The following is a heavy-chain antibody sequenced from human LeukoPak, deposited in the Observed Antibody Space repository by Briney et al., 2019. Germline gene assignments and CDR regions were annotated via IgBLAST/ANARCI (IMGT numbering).Heavy chain of an antibody. Sequence: SVKVSCKASGGTFSSYAISWVRQAPGQGLEWMGGIIPIFGTANYAQKFQGRVTITTDESTSTAYMELSSLRAEDTAFYYCARDLWGSSSSQLATFDYWGQGTLVTVSS. CDR3: ARDLWGSSSSQLATFDY. V-gene: IGHV1-69*05. J-gene: IGHJ4*02. D-gene: IGHD6-6*01. CDR2: IIPIFGTA. CDR1: GGTFSSYA.